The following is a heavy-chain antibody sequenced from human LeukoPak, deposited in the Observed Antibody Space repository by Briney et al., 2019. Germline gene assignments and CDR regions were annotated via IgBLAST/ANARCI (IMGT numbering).Heavy chain of an antibody. CDR2: INPSGTST. V-gene: IGHV1-46*01. D-gene: IGHD2-21*01. J-gene: IGHJ4*02. CDR3: AREFRGGYFDY. Sequence: ASVKVSCKASGFTFTSYYMHWGRQAPGQGLEWMGLINPSGTSTNYAQKFQGRVTMTRDTSTSTVYMELSSLRSEDTAVYYCAREFRGGYFDYWGQGTLVTVSS. CDR1: GFTFTSYY.